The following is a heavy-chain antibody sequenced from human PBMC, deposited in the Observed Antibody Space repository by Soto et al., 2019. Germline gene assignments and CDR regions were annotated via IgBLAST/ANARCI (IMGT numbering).Heavy chain of an antibody. J-gene: IGHJ5*02. CDR1: GYSFTSYW. CDR2: IYPGDSDT. Sequence: GESLKISCKGSGYSFTSYWIGWVRQMPGKGLEWMGIIYPGDSDTRYSPSFQGQVTISADKSISTAYLQWSSLKASDTAMYYCARQGVQLERRFGWFDPWGQGTLVTVSS. CDR3: ARQGVQLERRFGWFDP. D-gene: IGHD1-1*01. V-gene: IGHV5-51*01.